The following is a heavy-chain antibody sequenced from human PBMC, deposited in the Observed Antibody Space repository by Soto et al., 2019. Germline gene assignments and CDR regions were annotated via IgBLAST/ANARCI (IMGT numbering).Heavy chain of an antibody. CDR2: IWYDGSNK. J-gene: IGHJ5*02. Sequence: QVQLVESGGGVVQPGRSLRLSCAASGFTFSSYGMHWVRQAPGKGLEWVAVIWYDGSNKYYADSVKGRFTISRDNSKNTLYLQMNSLRAEDTAVYYCARGGRRAEGPIGPFDPWGQGTLVTVSS. D-gene: IGHD2-15*01. V-gene: IGHV3-33*01. CDR1: GFTFSSYG. CDR3: ARGGRRAEGPIGPFDP.